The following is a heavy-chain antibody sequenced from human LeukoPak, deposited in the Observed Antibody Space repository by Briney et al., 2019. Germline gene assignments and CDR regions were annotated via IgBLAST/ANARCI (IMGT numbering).Heavy chain of an antibody. D-gene: IGHD4-17*01. J-gene: IGHJ4*02. V-gene: IGHV4-38-2*02. Sequence: SETLSLTCTVSGYSISSGYYWGWVRQPPGKGLEWIGSIYHSGSTYYNPSLKSRVTILVDTSKNQFSLKLSSVTAADTAVYYCAKERGTVDYGDYYFDYWGQGTLVTVSS. CDR2: IYHSGST. CDR1: GYSISSGYY. CDR3: AKERGTVDYGDYYFDY.